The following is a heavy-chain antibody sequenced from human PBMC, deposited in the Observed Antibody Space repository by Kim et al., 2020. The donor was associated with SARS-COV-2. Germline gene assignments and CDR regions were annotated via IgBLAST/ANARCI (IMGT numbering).Heavy chain of an antibody. J-gene: IGHJ3*02. D-gene: IGHD1-26*01. CDR3: ARGLYVGAASPAFDI. CDR1: GYTFTSYA. CDR2: INAGNGNT. Sequence: ASVKVSCKASGYTFTSYAMHWVRQAPGQRLEWMGWINAGNGNTKYSQKFQGRVTITRDTSASTAYMELSSLRSEDTAVYYCARGLYVGAASPAFDIWGQGTMVTVSS. V-gene: IGHV1-3*01.